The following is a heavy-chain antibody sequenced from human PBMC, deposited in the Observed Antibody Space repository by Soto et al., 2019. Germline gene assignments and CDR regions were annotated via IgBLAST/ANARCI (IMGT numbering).Heavy chain of an antibody. CDR3: ARDPYPSPGNYPDY. Sequence: GGSLRLSCAASGFTFSGYALHWVRQAPGKGLEWVAVVSFDGTIKYYADSVKGRFTISRDNSKNMLSLQMNSLRGEDTAVYYCARDPYPSPGNYPDYWGQGTLVTVSS. CDR1: GFTFSGYA. J-gene: IGHJ4*02. CDR2: VSFDGTIK. D-gene: IGHD3-16*02. V-gene: IGHV3-30-3*01.